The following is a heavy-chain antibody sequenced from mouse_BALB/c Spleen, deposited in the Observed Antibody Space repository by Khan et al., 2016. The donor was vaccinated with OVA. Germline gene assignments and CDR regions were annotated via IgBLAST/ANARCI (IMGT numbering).Heavy chain of an antibody. CDR3: AMENYYGITCYSMDY. CDR2: IGPGSGSS. J-gene: IGHJ4*01. Sequence: DLVKPGASVKLSCKASGYTFTSYWINWIKQRPGQGLEWMGRIGPGSGSSYYNEVFKGKATLTVDTSSSTAYIQLSSLSSEDSAVYFCAMENYYGITCYSMDYWGQGTSVTVSS. CDR1: GYTFTSYW. V-gene: IGHV1S41*01. D-gene: IGHD1-1*01.